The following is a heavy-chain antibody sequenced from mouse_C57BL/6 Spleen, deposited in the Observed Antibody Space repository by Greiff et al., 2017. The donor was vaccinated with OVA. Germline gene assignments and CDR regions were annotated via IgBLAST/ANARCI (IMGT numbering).Heavy chain of an antibody. V-gene: IGHV1-5*01. J-gene: IGHJ2*01. D-gene: IGHD4-1*02. CDR3: TRWQLGLYYFDD. CDR1: GYTFTSYW. CDR2: IYPGNSDT. Sequence: EVQLQQSGTVLARPGASVKMSCKTSGYTFTSYWMHWVKQRPGQGLEWIGAIYPGNSDTSYNQKFKGKAKLTAVTSASTAYMELSSLTNEDSAVDYCTRWQLGLYYFDDWGQGTTLTVAS.